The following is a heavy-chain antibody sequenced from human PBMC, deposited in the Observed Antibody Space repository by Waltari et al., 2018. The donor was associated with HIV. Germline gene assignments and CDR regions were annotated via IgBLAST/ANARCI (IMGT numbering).Heavy chain of an antibody. D-gene: IGHD5-18*01. V-gene: IGHV4-4*02. CDR3: ARGRYVDTAMVRDNWFDP. J-gene: IGHJ5*02. CDR1: GGSITSSNW. Sequence: QVQLQESGPGLVKPSGTLSLTCAVSGGSITSSNWWSWVRQPPGKGLEWIGEIYHSGSTNYNPSLKSRVTISVDKSKNQFSLKLSSVTAADTAVFYCARGRYVDTAMVRDNWFDPWGQGTLVTVSS. CDR2: IYHSGST.